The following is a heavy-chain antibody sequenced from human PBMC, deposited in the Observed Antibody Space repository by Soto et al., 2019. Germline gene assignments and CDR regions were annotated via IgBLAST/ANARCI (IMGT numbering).Heavy chain of an antibody. CDR2: INAGDGNT. CDR3: ARFSGDGSGNNFDN. Sequence: QVHLVQSGAAVKKPGASVKVSCKASGYTFTNFAIHWVRQAPGQSLEWMGRINAGDGNTRYPQNSQGRVTITRDTSASTAYLEQSSLTSEDTAVYYCARFSGDGSGNNFDNWGQGTLVTVSS. D-gene: IGHD3-10*01. J-gene: IGHJ4*02. CDR1: GYTFTNFA. V-gene: IGHV1-3*01.